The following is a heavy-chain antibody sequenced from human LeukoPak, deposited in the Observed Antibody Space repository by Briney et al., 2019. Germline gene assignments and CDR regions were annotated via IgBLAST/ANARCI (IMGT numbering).Heavy chain of an antibody. V-gene: IGHV4-59*01. CDR3: ARAGGGGYYDFWSGYFRPPFYMDV. D-gene: IGHD3-3*01. Sequence: PSETLSLTCTVSGGSISSYYWSWIRQPPGKGLEWIGYIYYSGSTNYNPSLKSRVTISVDTSKNQFSLKLSSVTAADTAVYYCARAGGGGYYDFWSGYFRPPFYMDVWGKGTTVTVSS. CDR2: IYYSGST. J-gene: IGHJ6*03. CDR1: GGSISSYY.